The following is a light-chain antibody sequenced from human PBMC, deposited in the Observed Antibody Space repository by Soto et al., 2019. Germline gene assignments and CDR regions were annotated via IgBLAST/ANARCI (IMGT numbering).Light chain of an antibody. V-gene: IGKV3-20*01. CDR1: QSVSSCY. CDR3: QQYGSSPLT. Sequence: EIVLTQSPGTLSLSPGDRATLSCRASQSVSSCYLAWYQQKPGQAPRLLIYGASSRATGIPDRFSGSESGTDFTLTIGRLEPEDFAVYYCQQYGSSPLTFGGGTKVDIK. J-gene: IGKJ4*01. CDR2: GAS.